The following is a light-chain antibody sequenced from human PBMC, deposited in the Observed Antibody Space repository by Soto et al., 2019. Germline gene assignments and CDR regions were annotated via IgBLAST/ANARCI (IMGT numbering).Light chain of an antibody. CDR3: LLSFSGTHVV. J-gene: IGLJ2*01. CDR2: DTS. CDR1: TGAVTSGHY. Sequence: QAVVTQEHSLTVSPGGTVTLTCGSSTGAVTSGHYHYWFQQKSGQAPRALIYDTSNKHSWTPARFSGSLLGGKAALTLSGAQPEDEAEYYCLLSFSGTHVVFGGGTELTVL. V-gene: IGLV7-46*01.